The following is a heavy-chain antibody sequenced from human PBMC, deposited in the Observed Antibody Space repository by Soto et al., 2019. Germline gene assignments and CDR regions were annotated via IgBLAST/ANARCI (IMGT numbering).Heavy chain of an antibody. Sequence: ASVKVSCKASGYTFTDYYMHWVRQAPGQGREWKGWISAYNGNTNYAQRLQGRVTMTTDTSTSTAYMELRSLRSDDTAVYYCARDARDVVVVPAARVHDAFDIWGQATMVTASS. CDR1: GYTFTDYY. V-gene: IGHV1-18*04. CDR3: ARDARDVVVVPAARVHDAFDI. CDR2: ISAYNGNT. J-gene: IGHJ3*02. D-gene: IGHD2-2*01.